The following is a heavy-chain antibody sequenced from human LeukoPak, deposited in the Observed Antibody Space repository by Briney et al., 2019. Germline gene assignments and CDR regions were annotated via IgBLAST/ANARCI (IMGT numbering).Heavy chain of an antibody. CDR1: GFTFSSYA. D-gene: IGHD4-17*01. Sequence: GGSLRLSCAASGFTFSSYAMSWVRQAPGKGLEWVSAISGSGGSTYYADSVKGRFTISRDNSKNTLYLQMNSLRAEDTAVYYCAKRGSDGDLSFDAFDIWGQGTMVTVSS. CDR2: ISGSGGST. V-gene: IGHV3-23*01. J-gene: IGHJ3*02. CDR3: AKRGSDGDLSFDAFDI.